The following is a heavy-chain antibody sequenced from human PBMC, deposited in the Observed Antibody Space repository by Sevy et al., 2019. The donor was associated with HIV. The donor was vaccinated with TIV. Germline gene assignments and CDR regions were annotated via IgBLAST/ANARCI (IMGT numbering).Heavy chain of an antibody. V-gene: IGHV3-11*01. CDR2: ISTSGGTI. D-gene: IGHD3-16*01. J-gene: IGHJ2*01. CDR3: ARHDYVSTYWYFDL. Sequence: GGYLRLSCTASGVTFSDHYMSWIRQAPGKGLEWISHISTSGGTIFYADSVKGRFIVSRDNVRSKSSPYLQMDGLRADDTAIYYCARHDYVSTYWYFDLWGRGNLVTVSS. CDR1: GVTFSDHY.